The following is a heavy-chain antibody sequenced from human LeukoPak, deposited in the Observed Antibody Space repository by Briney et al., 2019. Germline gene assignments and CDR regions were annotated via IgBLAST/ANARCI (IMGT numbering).Heavy chain of an antibody. V-gene: IGHV3-23*01. CDR2: ISGSGGST. J-gene: IGHJ6*02. D-gene: IGHD2-2*01. CDR1: GFAFSNYA. CDR3: AKAGGYCSSTSCPDQYYYYGMDV. Sequence: GGSLRLSCVASGFAFSNYAMNWVRQAPGKGLEWVSAISGSGGSTYYADSVKGRFTISRDNSKNTLYLQMNSLRAEDTAVYYCAKAGGYCSSTSCPDQYYYYGMDVWGQGTTVTVSS.